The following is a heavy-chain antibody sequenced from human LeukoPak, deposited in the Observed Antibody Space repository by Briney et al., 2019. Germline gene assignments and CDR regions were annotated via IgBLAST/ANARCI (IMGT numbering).Heavy chain of an antibody. D-gene: IGHD1-26*01. Sequence: GGSLRLSCAASGFSFSSYSMNWVRQAPGKGLEWVSYVTRSGSARYYADAVKGRFTISRDNAKNSLYLQMNSLRAEDTAVYYCATQWELHPAFWGQGTLVTVSS. V-gene: IGHV3-48*01. CDR2: VTRSGSAR. J-gene: IGHJ4*02. CDR1: GFSFSSYS. CDR3: ATQWELHPAF.